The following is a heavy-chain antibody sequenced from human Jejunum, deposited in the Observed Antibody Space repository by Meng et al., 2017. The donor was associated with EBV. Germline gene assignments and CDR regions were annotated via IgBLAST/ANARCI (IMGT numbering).Heavy chain of an antibody. Sequence: EVQLVESGGGLVKPGGSVRLSCATSGFTFSSYRMNWVRQAPGKGLEWVSSISSRSSYIYYADSVKGRFTISTDNAKNSLYLQMNSLRAEDTAVYFCARDEDTRSWRGDFEHWGQGTLVTVSS. CDR1: GFTFSSYR. CDR2: ISSRSSYI. D-gene: IGHD6-13*01. V-gene: IGHV3-21*01. CDR3: ARDEDTRSWRGDFEH. J-gene: IGHJ4*02.